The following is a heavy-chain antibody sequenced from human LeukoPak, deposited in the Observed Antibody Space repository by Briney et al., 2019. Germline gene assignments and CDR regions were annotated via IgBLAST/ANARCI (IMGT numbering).Heavy chain of an antibody. J-gene: IGHJ4*02. CDR2: ISGSGGST. D-gene: IGHD2-15*01. CDR1: GFTLNNYG. CDR3: AKYPGYCSGGSCSPPDYYFDY. V-gene: IGHV3-23*01. Sequence: PGGSLRLSCAVSGFTLNNYGMSWVRQAPGKGLEWISGISGSGGSTNYADSVKGRFTISRDNSKTTLYLQMNSLRAEDTAVYYCAKYPGYCSGGSCSPPDYYFDYWGQGSLVTVSS.